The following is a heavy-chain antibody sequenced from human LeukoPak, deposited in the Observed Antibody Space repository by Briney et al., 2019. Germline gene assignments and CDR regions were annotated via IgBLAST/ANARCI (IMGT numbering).Heavy chain of an antibody. Sequence: SETLSLTCTVSGGSISSSDYYWGCIRQPPGKGLEWIGSMFYSGSTYYNPSLKSRVAISVDTSKNQFSLKLSSVTAADTAVYYCASSRGSGTYYTPWFDYWGQGTLVTVSS. CDR2: MFYSGST. J-gene: IGHJ4*02. D-gene: IGHD3-10*01. CDR3: ASSRGSGTYYTPWFDY. CDR1: GGSISSSDYY. V-gene: IGHV4-39*01.